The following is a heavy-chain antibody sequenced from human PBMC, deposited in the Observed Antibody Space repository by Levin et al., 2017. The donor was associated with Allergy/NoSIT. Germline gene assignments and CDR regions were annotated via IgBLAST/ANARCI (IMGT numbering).Heavy chain of an antibody. Sequence: PSETLSLTCAVSGGSISSSNWWSWVRQPPGKGLEWIGEIYHSGSTNYNPSLKSRVTISVDKSKNQFSLKLSSVTAADTAVYYCASATTVTTSGAFDIWGQGTMVTVSS. CDR1: GGSISSSNW. CDR3: ASATTVTTSGAFDI. CDR2: IYHSGST. V-gene: IGHV4-4*02. D-gene: IGHD4-17*01. J-gene: IGHJ3*02.